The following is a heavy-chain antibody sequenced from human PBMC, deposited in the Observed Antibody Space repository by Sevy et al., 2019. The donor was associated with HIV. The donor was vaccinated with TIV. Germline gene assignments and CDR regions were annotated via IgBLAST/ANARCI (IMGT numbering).Heavy chain of an antibody. J-gene: IGHJ6*02. D-gene: IGHD3-22*01. CDR1: GFTFSPYA. CDR3: AKGDRSFYGLDV. V-gene: IGHV3-23*01. Sequence: GGSLRLSCAASGFTFSPYAMSWVRQAPGKGLEWVSAISGSGGSTYNADSVEGRFTISRDNSKNTLYLEMNSLRVEDRAVYYCAKGDRSFYGLDVWGQGTTVTVSS. CDR2: ISGSGGST.